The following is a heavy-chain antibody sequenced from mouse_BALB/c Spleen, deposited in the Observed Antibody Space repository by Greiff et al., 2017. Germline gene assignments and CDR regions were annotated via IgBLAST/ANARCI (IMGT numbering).Heavy chain of an antibody. D-gene: IGHD2-4*01. J-gene: IGHJ3*01. CDR2: INPSTGYT. CDR1: GYTFTSYW. CDR3: ARGIYYDYSWFAY. V-gene: IGHV1-7*01. Sequence: VQVVESGAELAKPGASVKMSCKASGYTFTSYWMHWVKQRPGPGLEWIGYINPSTGYTEYNQKFKDKATLTADKSSSTAYMQLSSLTSEDSAVYYCARGIYYDYSWFAYWGQGTLVTVSA.